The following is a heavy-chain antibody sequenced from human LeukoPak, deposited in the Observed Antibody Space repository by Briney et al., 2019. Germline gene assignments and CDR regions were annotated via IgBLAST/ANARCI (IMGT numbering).Heavy chain of an antibody. D-gene: IGHD1-26*01. CDR2: IKQDGSEK. Sequence: GGSLRLSCAASGFTFSSYAMSWVRQAPGKGLEWVANIKQDGSEKYYVDSAKGRFTISRDNAKNSLYLQMNSLRAEDTAVYYCARSAGLGDFDYWGQGTLVTVSS. V-gene: IGHV3-7*01. CDR1: GFTFSSYA. CDR3: ARSAGLGDFDY. J-gene: IGHJ4*02.